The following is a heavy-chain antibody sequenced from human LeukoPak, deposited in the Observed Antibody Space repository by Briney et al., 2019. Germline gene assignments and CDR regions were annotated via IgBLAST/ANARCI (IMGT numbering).Heavy chain of an antibody. V-gene: IGHV4-59*11. CDR2: IYYTGRT. D-gene: IGHD3-10*01. Sequence: SETLSLTCTVSGDSFSSHYWSWIRQPPGKGLEWIGYIYYTGRTNYNPSLESRVTISVDRSKNQFSLKLSSVTAADTAVYYCVRDLTGAGFDPWGQGTLVTVSS. CDR1: GDSFSSHY. CDR3: VRDLTGAGFDP. J-gene: IGHJ5*02.